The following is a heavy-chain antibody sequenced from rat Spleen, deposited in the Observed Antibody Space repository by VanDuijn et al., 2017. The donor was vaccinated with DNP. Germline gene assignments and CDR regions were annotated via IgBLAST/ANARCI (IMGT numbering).Heavy chain of an antibody. Sequence: QVQLKESGPGLVQPSQTLSLTCTVSGFSLTIYHVHWVRQPPGKGLEWMGVLGSVGDTSYNSALKSRLSISRDTSKRQVFLKMNSLQTEDTATYYCARERTISFPFAMDAWGQGTSVTVSS. V-gene: IGHV2-32*01. CDR2: LGSVGDT. D-gene: IGHD1-3*01. CDR3: ARERTISFPFAMDA. CDR1: GFSLTIYH. J-gene: IGHJ4*01.